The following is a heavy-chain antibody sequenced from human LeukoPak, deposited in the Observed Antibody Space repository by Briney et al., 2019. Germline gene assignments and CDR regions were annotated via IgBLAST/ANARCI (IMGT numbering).Heavy chain of an antibody. D-gene: IGHD2-2*01. V-gene: IGHV1-69*02. CDR1: GGTYSSYT. J-gene: IGHJ6*02. Sequence: SVKVSCKASGGTYSSYTISWVRQAPGQGLEWMGRIIPILGIANYAQKFQGRVTITADKSTSTAYMELSSLRSEDTAVYYCARDGVVRPPDCSSTSCPYNYYYYGMDVWGQGTTVTVSS. CDR3: ARDGVVRPPDCSSTSCPYNYYYYGMDV. CDR2: IIPILGIA.